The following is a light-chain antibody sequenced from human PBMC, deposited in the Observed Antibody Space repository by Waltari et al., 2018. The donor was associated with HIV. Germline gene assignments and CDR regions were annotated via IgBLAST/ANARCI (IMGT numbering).Light chain of an antibody. V-gene: IGLV3-25*03. CDR3: QSADSSGTYV. CDR1: ALPKQY. CDR2: KDN. Sequence: SYELTQPPSVSVSPGQTARITCSGDALPKQYAYWYQQKPGQAPVLVIYKDNERPSGIPGRFSGSSSGTTVTLTISGVQAEDEADYSCQSADSSGTYVFGTGTKVTVL. J-gene: IGLJ1*01.